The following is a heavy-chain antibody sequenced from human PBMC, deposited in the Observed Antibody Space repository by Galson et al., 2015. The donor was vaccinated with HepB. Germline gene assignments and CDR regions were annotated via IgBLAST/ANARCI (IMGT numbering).Heavy chain of an antibody. CDR2: ISRNSGRI. J-gene: IGHJ4*02. D-gene: IGHD6-13*01. CDR3: AKGTAAGPKTAFDY. Sequence: SLRLSCAASGFTFDDYAMHWVRQTPGKGLEWVSHISRNSGRIAYADSVKGRFTISRDNAKNSLFLQMNSLRDEDTAFYYCAKGTAAGPKTAFDYWGQGTTVIVSS. CDR1: GFTFDDYA. V-gene: IGHV3-9*01.